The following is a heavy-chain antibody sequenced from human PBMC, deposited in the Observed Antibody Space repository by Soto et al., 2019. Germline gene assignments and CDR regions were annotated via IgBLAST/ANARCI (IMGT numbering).Heavy chain of an antibody. CDR1: GFTFSSYG. J-gene: IGHJ6*02. Sequence: PGGSLRLSCAASGFTFSSYGMHWVRQAPGKGLEWVAVISYDGSNKYYADSVKGRFTISRDNSKNTLYLQMNSLRAEDTAVYYCAKDRRITIFGVVEGGYYYGMDVWGQGTTVTVSS. CDR2: ISYDGSNK. CDR3: AKDRRITIFGVVEGGYYYGMDV. V-gene: IGHV3-30*18. D-gene: IGHD3-3*01.